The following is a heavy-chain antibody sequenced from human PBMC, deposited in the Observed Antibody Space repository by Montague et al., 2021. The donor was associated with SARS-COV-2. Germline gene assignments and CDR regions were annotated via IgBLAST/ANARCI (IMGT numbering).Heavy chain of an antibody. Sequence: PALVKPTQTLTLTCTFSGFSLSTNGVGVGWIRQPPGKALVWLALIYWDDDKRYSPSLKSRLTITKDTSKNQVVLTMTNMDPVDTATYYCAHRLARHYDTSAYLWCPFDYWGQGTLVTVSS. D-gene: IGHD3-22*01. J-gene: IGHJ4*02. V-gene: IGHV2-5*02. CDR3: AHRLARHYDTSAYLWCPFDY. CDR2: IYWDDDK. CDR1: GFSLSTNGVG.